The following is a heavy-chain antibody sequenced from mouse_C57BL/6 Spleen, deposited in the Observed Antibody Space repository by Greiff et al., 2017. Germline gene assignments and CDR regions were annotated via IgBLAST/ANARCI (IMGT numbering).Heavy chain of an antibody. D-gene: IGHD2-4*01. CDR2: ILPGSGST. CDR1: GYTFTGYW. Sequence: QVQLKQSGAELMKPGASVKLSCKATGYTFTGYWIEWVKQRPGHGLEWIGEILPGSGSTNYNEKFKGKATFTADTSSNTAYIQLSSLTTEDSAIYYCARRGYDYPAWFAYWGQGTLVTVSA. CDR3: ARRGYDYPAWFAY. V-gene: IGHV1-9*01. J-gene: IGHJ3*01.